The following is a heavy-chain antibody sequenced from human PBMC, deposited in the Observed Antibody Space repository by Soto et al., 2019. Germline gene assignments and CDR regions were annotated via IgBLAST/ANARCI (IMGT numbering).Heavy chain of an antibody. D-gene: IGHD3-22*01. CDR1: GGSISSSSYY. Sequence: NPSETLSLTCTVSGGSISSSSYYWGWIRQPPGKGLEWIGSIYYSGSTYYNPSLKSRVTISVDTSKNQFSLKLSSVTAADTAVYYCARHSSGLITMIGVEMSYYFDYWGQGTLVTVSS. CDR2: IYYSGST. J-gene: IGHJ4*02. CDR3: ARHSSGLITMIGVEMSYYFDY. V-gene: IGHV4-39*01.